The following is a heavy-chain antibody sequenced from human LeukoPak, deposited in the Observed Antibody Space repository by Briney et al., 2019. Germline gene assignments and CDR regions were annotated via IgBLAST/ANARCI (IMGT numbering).Heavy chain of an antibody. D-gene: IGHD2-21*02. Sequence: SETLSLSCSVSGGSINNYYWSWIRQPPGKGLEWIGHIFYSGSTNYNPSLKSRVTISLVMSKNQISLKLSSVTTADTAMYYCARTDDAFHIWGHGTTVTVSS. CDR2: IFYSGST. J-gene: IGHJ3*02. CDR3: ARTDDAFHI. CDR1: GGSINNYY. V-gene: IGHV4-59*01.